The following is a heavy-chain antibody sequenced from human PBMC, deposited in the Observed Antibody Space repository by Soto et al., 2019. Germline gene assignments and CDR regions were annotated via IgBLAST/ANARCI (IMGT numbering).Heavy chain of an antibody. CDR1: GFPFSDYY. Sequence: QVQLVESGGGLVRPGGSLRLSCAASGFPFSDYYMSWIRQAPGKGLEWVAYISSSASTIYYADSVKGRFTISRDNAKNSLYLQIHSLRVEDTAVYYCARAPLYYGSGFDYWGQGTLITVSS. J-gene: IGHJ4*02. D-gene: IGHD3-10*01. CDR2: ISSSASTI. V-gene: IGHV3-11*01. CDR3: ARAPLYYGSGFDY.